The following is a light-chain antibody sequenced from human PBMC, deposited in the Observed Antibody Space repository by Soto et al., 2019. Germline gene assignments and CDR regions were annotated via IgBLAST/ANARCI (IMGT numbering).Light chain of an antibody. CDR3: SSYAGSNWYV. J-gene: IGLJ1*01. CDR1: NSAVGGYNY. CDR2: EVN. Sequence: QSVLTQPPSASGSPGQSVTISCTGTNSAVGGYNYVSWYQQYPGKAPKLIIYEVNERPSGVPDRFSGSKSGNTASLTVSGLQTADEADYYCSSYAGSNWYVFGTGTKVTV. V-gene: IGLV2-8*01.